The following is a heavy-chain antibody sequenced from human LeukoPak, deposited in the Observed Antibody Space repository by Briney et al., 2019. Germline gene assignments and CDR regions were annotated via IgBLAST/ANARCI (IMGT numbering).Heavy chain of an antibody. Sequence: SQTLSLTCTVSGGSISSGGYFWTWIRQHPGKGLEWIGYIYYSGSTYYNPSLKSRVTISVDTSKNQFSLNLSSVTAADTAVYYCARAPYSSSSVDYWDQGTLVTVSS. D-gene: IGHD6-6*01. V-gene: IGHV4-31*03. CDR1: GGSISSGGYF. CDR3: ARAPYSSSSVDY. J-gene: IGHJ4*02. CDR2: IYYSGST.